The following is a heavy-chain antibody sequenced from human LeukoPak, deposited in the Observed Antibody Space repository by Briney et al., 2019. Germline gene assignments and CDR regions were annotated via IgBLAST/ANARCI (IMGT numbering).Heavy chain of an antibody. CDR3: AKRVPVRVLAAAGNGRGGYYFDY. CDR1: GFSFSNYW. CDR2: IKQDGSEK. V-gene: IGHV3-7*03. J-gene: IGHJ4*02. D-gene: IGHD6-13*01. Sequence: PGGSLRLSCSASGFSFSNYWMTWVRQAPGKGLELVANIKQDGSEKYYVDSVRGRFTISRDNAKNSLYLQMNSLRAEDTAVYYCAKRVPVRVLAAAGNGRGGYYFDYWGQGTLVTVSS.